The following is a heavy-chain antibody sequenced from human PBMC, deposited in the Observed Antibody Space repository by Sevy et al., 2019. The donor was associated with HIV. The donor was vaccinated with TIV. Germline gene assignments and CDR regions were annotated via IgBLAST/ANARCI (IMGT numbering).Heavy chain of an antibody. Sequence: ASVKVSCKASGGTFSSYAISWVRQAPGQGLEWMGGIIPIFGTANYAQKFQGRVTITADESTSTAYMELSSLGSEDTAVYYCGRDFFGDTAMVNGFDAFDIWGQGTMVTVSS. V-gene: IGHV1-69*13. CDR3: GRDFFGDTAMVNGFDAFDI. D-gene: IGHD5-18*01. J-gene: IGHJ3*02. CDR2: IIPIFGTA. CDR1: GGTFSSYA.